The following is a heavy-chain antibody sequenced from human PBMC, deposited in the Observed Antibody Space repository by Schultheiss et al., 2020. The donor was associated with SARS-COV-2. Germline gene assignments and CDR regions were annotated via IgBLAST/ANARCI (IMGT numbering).Heavy chain of an antibody. CDR1: GGSISSSNW. CDR3: ARALAAGTNYYYYYYGMDV. D-gene: IGHD6-13*01. Sequence: SETLSLTCAVSGGSISSSNWWSWVRQPPGKGLEWIGEIYHSGSTNYNPSLKSRVTISVDTSKNQFSLKLSSMTAADTAVYYCARALAAGTNYYYYYYGMDVWGQGTTVTVSS. V-gene: IGHV4-4*02. J-gene: IGHJ6*02. CDR2: IYHSGST.